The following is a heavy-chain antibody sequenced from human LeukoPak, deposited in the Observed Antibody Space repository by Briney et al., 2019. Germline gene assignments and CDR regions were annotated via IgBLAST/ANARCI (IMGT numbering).Heavy chain of an antibody. D-gene: IGHD6-19*01. Sequence: SETLSLTCTVSGGSISSYYWSWIRQPPGKGLEWIGYIYYSGSTNYNPSLKSRVTISVDTSKNQFSLKLSSVTAADTAVYYCARGDYSSGWGYWGQGTLVTVSS. CDR1: GGSISSYY. CDR2: IYYSGST. V-gene: IGHV4-59*01. CDR3: ARGDYSSGWGY. J-gene: IGHJ4*02.